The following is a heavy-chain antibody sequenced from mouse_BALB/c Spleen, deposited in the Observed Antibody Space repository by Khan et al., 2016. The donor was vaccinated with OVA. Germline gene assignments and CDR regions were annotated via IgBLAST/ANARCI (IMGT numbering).Heavy chain of an antibody. V-gene: IGHV14-3*02. J-gene: IGHJ3*01. Sequence: EVELVESGAELVKPGASVKLSCTASGFNIKDTYMHWVKQRPEQGLEWIGRIDPANGNTKYDPKFQGKATITADTSSNTAYLQLSSLTSEDTAVYYCASYYYGSRRGFAYWGQGTLVTVSA. CDR1: GFNIKDTY. D-gene: IGHD1-1*01. CDR2: IDPANGNT. CDR3: ASYYYGSRRGFAY.